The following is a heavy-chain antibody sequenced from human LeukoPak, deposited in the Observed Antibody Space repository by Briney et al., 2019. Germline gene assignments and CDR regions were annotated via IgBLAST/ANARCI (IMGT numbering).Heavy chain of an antibody. Sequence: GGTLRLSCAASGFIFSSHGMNWVRQAPGKGLEWVSGISPSGDATFYADSVKGRFTISRDNSKNTLYLQMNNLRAEDTAIYYCAKAANYDILTGYYLDYWGQGTLVTVSS. J-gene: IGHJ4*02. D-gene: IGHD3-9*01. CDR1: GFIFSSHG. CDR2: ISPSGDAT. CDR3: AKAANYDILTGYYLDY. V-gene: IGHV3-23*01.